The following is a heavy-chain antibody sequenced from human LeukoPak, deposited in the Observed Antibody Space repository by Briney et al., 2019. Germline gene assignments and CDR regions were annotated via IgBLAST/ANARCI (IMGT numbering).Heavy chain of an antibody. CDR1: GGSFSGYY. V-gene: IGHV4-34*01. J-gene: IGHJ4*02. CDR2: INHSGST. D-gene: IGHD3-22*01. Sequence: ASETLSLTCAVYGGSFSGYYWSWIRQPPRKGLEWIGEINHSGSTNYNPSLKSRVTISVDTSKNQFSLKLSSVTAADTAVYYCARGLGYDSSGYLDWGQGTLVTVSS. CDR3: ARGLGYDSSGYLD.